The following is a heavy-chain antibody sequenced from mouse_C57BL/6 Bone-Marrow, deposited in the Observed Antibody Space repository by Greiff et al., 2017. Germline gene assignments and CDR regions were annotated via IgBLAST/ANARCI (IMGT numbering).Heavy chain of an antibody. V-gene: IGHV5-4*01. J-gene: IGHJ4*01. Sequence: EVQGVESGGGLVKPGGSLKLSCAASGFTFSSYAMSWVRQTPEKRLEWVATISDGGSYTYSPDNVKGRFTISRDNAKNNLYLQMSHLKTEDTAMYYCARDYYGSSNRAMDYWGQGTSVTVSS. D-gene: IGHD1-1*01. CDR1: GFTFSSYA. CDR3: ARDYYGSSNRAMDY. CDR2: ISDGGSYT.